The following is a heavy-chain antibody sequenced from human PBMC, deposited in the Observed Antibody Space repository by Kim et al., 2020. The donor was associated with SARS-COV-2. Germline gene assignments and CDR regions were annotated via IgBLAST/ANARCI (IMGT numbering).Heavy chain of an antibody. J-gene: IGHJ4*02. Sequence: SETLSLTCAVYGGSFSGYYWSWIRQPPGKGLEWIGEINHSGSTNYNPSLKSRVTISVDTSKNQFSLKLSSVTAADTAVYYCARRGGLGYYNEKPPDYWGQGTLVTVSS. D-gene: IGHD3-10*01. CDR2: INHSGST. V-gene: IGHV4-34*01. CDR1: GGSFSGYY. CDR3: ARRGGLGYYNEKPPDY.